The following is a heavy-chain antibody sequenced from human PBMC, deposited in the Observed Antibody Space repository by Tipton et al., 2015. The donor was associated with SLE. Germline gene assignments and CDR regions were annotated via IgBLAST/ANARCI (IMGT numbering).Heavy chain of an antibody. D-gene: IGHD3-10*01. CDR3: AREVYSGSYYYYYGMDV. J-gene: IGHJ6*02. CDR2: ITPGNGDT. V-gene: IGHV1-3*01. CDR1: GYTFTSYP. Sequence: QSGPEVKKPGASVKVSCKASGYTFTSYPMHWVRQAPGQGLEWMGSITPGNGDTKYSQKFQGRVTITRDTSANIVYMDLSSLRSEDTAVYYCAREVYSGSYYYYYGMDVWGQGTTVTISS.